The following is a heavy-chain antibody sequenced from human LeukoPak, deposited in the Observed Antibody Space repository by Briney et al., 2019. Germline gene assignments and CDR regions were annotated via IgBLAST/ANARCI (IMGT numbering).Heavy chain of an antibody. CDR1: GFTVGNNY. CDR3: ASLSLGHY. CDR2: IYSGGST. Sequence: GGSLRLSCAASGFTVGNNYMSWVRQAPGKGLEWVSVIYSGGSTYYADSVKGRFTISRDTSKNTLSLQMNSLRAEDTAVYYCASLSLGHYWGQGTLVTVSS. J-gene: IGHJ4*02. V-gene: IGHV3-53*01. D-gene: IGHD6-6*01.